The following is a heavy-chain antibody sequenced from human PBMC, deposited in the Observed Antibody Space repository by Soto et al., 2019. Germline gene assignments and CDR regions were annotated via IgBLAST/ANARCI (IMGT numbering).Heavy chain of an antibody. Sequence: SETLSLTCAVYGGSFSGYYWSWIRQPPGKGLEWNGEINHSGSTNYNPSLKSRVTISVDTSKNQFSLKLSFVTAADTAVYYCARGAAADIVVVPAAISSIGSYYYMDVWGKGTTVTVSS. V-gene: IGHV4-34*01. J-gene: IGHJ6*03. CDR3: ARGAAADIVVVPAAISSIGSYYYMDV. D-gene: IGHD2-2*01. CDR1: GGSFSGYY. CDR2: INHSGST.